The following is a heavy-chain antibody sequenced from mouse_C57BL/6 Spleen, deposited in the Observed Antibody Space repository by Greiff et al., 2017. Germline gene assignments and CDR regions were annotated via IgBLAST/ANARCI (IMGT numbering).Heavy chain of an antibody. V-gene: IGHV14-2*01. D-gene: IGHD1-1*01. J-gene: IGHJ3*01. CDR1: GFNIKDYY. Sequence: EVQLVESGAELVKPGASVKLSCTASGFNIKDYYMHWVKQRTEQGLEWIGRIDPEDGETKYAPKFQGKATITADTSSNTAYLQLSSLTSEDTAVYYCASYYGSSMGFAYWGQGTLVTVSA. CDR3: ASYYGSSMGFAY. CDR2: IDPEDGET.